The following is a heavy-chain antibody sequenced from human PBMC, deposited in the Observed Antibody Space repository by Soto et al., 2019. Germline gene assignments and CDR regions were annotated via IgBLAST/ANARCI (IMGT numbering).Heavy chain of an antibody. V-gene: IGHV2-5*02. CDR2: IYWDDDK. CDR1: GFSLSTSGVG. Sequence: QITLKESGPTLVKPTQTLTLTCTFSGFSLSTSGVGVGWIRQPPGKALEWLALIYWDDDKRYSPSLKSRLTITKDTSKTQVVLTMTNIDPVDTATYYCAHRPSYCSGGSCYSGFDYWGQGTLVTVSS. J-gene: IGHJ4*02. D-gene: IGHD2-15*01. CDR3: AHRPSYCSGGSCYSGFDY.